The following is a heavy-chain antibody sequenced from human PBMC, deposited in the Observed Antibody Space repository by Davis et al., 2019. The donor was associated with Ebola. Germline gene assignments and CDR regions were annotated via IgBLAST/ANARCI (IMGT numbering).Heavy chain of an antibody. D-gene: IGHD4-17*01. CDR1: GGSINNYF. CDR2: IHYLGNT. Sequence: SETLSLTCTVSGGSINNYFWSWIRQPPGKGLEWIGNIHYLGNTNYNPSLKSRVTMSVDTSKNQFSLKLSSVTAADTAVYYCARREIDGDYVQDSWGQGTLVTVSS. V-gene: IGHV4-59*12. CDR3: ARREIDGDYVQDS. J-gene: IGHJ4*02.